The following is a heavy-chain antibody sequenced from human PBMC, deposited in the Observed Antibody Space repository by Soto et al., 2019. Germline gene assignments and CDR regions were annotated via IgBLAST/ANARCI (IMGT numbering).Heavy chain of an antibody. CDR1: GVYLRGQS. CDR2: LDQSGGT. Sequence: QVQLQQWGAGLLKASEPLSLTCAVVGVYLRGQSWNWIRQSPGKGLEWIGELDQSGGTNYNPSLKSRAIISVHTSKNQSSLTLTSVTAADTAVYYCAREDSYGWAGESLDVWCQGTTVTVSS. V-gene: IGHV4-34*01. D-gene: IGHD3-16*01. CDR3: AREDSYGWAGESLDV. J-gene: IGHJ6*02.